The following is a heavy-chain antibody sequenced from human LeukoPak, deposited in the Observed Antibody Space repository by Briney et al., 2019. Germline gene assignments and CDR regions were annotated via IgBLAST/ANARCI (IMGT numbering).Heavy chain of an antibody. CDR2: ISAYNGNT. Sequence: ASVKVSCKASGYSFTNYGISWVRQAPGQGLEWVGWISAYNGNTNYAQKLQGRVTMTTDTSTSTAYMELRSLRSDDTAVYYCAREPRAVASDYWGQGTLVTVSS. J-gene: IGHJ4*02. CDR1: GYSFTNYG. CDR3: AREPRAVASDY. V-gene: IGHV1-18*01. D-gene: IGHD6-19*01.